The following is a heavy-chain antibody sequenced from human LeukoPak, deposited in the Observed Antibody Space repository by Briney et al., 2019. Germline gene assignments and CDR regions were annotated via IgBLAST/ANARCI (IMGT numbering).Heavy chain of an antibody. CDR3: AKGLAAAGQHYYYYYGMDV. D-gene: IGHD6-13*01. J-gene: IGHJ6*02. V-gene: IGHV3-23*01. CDR2: ISGSGGST. CDR1: GFTFSSYA. Sequence: GSLRLSCAASGFTFSSYAMSWVRQAPGKGLEWVSAISGSGGSTYYADSVKGRFTISRDNSKNTLYLQMNSLRAEDTAVYYCAKGLAAAGQHYYYYYGMDVWGQGTTVTVSS.